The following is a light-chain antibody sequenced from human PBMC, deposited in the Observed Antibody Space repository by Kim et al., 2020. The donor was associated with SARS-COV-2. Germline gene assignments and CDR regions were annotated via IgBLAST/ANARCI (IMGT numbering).Light chain of an antibody. Sequence: GQSVTISCTGTSSDVGAYIYVSWYQQHPGKVPRLLIYEVTKRPSGVPGRFSGSRSGNTASLTVSGLQAEDEADYYCSSYAGSNILVFGGGTKLTVL. V-gene: IGLV2-8*01. J-gene: IGLJ2*01. CDR2: EVT. CDR1: SSDVGAYIY. CDR3: SSYAGSNILV.